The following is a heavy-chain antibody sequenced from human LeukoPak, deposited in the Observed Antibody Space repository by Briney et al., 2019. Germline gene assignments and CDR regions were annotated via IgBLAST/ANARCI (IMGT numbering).Heavy chain of an antibody. CDR1: GGSISSGNYY. J-gene: IGHJ6*02. V-gene: IGHV4-61*02. CDR3: ARTGYCSGGSCYSYYYYGMDV. CDR2: VYTSGNT. Sequence: PSQTLSLTCTVSGGSISSGNYYWSWIRQPAGKGLEWIGRVYTSGNTDYNPSLKSRVTMSVDTSKNQFSLNLNSVTAADTAVYFCARTGYCSGGSCYSYYYYGMDVWGRGTTVTVSS. D-gene: IGHD2-15*01.